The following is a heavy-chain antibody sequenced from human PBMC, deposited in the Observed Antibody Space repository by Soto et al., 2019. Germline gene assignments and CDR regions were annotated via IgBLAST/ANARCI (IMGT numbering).Heavy chain of an antibody. D-gene: IGHD5-18*01. CDR1: GGSISSYY. V-gene: IGHV4-59*08. CDR2: IYYSGST. CDR3: ARHYGYEVFGY. Sequence: SETLSLTCTVSGGSISSYYWSWIRQPPGKGLEWIGYIYYSGSTNYNPSLKSRVTISVDTSKNQFSLKLSSVTAADTAVYYCARHYGYEVFGYWGQGTLVTVSS. J-gene: IGHJ4*02.